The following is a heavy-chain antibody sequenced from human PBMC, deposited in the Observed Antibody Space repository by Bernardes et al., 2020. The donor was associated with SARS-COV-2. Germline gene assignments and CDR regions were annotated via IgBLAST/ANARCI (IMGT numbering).Heavy chain of an antibody. D-gene: IGHD1-26*01. CDR3: AKDWNLFSGTYVSYYFDH. CDR2: ISYDGNNK. Sequence: GGSLRLSCAASGFTFSSYGIHWVRQAPGKGLEWVAVISYDGNNKYYADSVKGRFTISRDNSKSTLYLQMNSLTAEDTAVYFCAKDWNLFSGTYVSYYFDHWGQGALVTVSS. V-gene: IGHV3-30*18. CDR1: GFTFSSYG. J-gene: IGHJ4*02.